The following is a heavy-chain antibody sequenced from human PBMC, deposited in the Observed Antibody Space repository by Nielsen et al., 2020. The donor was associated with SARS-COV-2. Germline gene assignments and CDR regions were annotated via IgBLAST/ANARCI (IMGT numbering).Heavy chain of an antibody. J-gene: IGHJ6*02. CDR1: GFTFDDYG. Sequence: GGSLRLSCAASGFTFDDYGMSWVRQAPGKGLEWVSGINWNGGSTGYADSVKGRFTISRDNAKNSLYLQMNSLRAEDTALYHCARGSCSSTSCYARDYYYYGMDVWGQGTTVTVSS. CDR3: ARGSCSSTSCYARDYYYYGMDV. CDR2: INWNGGST. D-gene: IGHD2-2*01. V-gene: IGHV3-20*01.